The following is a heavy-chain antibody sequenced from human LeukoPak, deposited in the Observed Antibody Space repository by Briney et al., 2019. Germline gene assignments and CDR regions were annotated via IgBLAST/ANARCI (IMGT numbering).Heavy chain of an antibody. CDR1: GFTFSSYG. CDR2: ISYDGSNK. Sequence: GRSLRLFCAASGFTFSSYGMHWVRQDPGKGMEWVAVISYDGSNKYYADSLKGRFTISRDNSKNTLYLQMNSLRAEDTAVYYCAKDRTMIVVVNNFDYWGQGTLVTVSS. J-gene: IGHJ4*02. CDR3: AKDRTMIVVVNNFDY. V-gene: IGHV3-30*18. D-gene: IGHD3-22*01.